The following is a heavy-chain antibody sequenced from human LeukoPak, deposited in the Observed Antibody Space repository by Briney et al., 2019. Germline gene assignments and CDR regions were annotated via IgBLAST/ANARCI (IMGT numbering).Heavy chain of an antibody. CDR1: GYSISSGYY. Sequence: KPSETLSLTCAVPGYSISSGYYWGWIRQPPGKGLEWIGSIYHSGSTYYNPSLKSRVTISVDTSKNQFSLKLSPVTAADTAVYYCARHGENPTPEYYSYYYMDVWGKGTTVTVSS. CDR3: ARHGENPTPEYYSYYYMDV. D-gene: IGHD1-14*01. J-gene: IGHJ6*03. V-gene: IGHV4-38-2*01. CDR2: IYHSGST.